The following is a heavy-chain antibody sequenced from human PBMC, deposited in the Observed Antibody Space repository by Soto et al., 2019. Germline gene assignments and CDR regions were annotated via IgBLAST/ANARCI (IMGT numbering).Heavy chain of an antibody. V-gene: IGHV3-23*01. J-gene: IGHJ2*01. CDR1: EFTFINYA. Sequence: EVQLLESGGDSVQPGGSLRLSCAGSEFTFINYAMNWVRQAPGKGLEWVSTISGGGDATFFADSVRGRFTFSRDNSKNTVTLQMNSLGVDDTAVYYCARKVVGSTSRPNYWYFDLWGRGTLVTVSS. D-gene: IGHD2-2*01. CDR2: ISGGGDAT. CDR3: ARKVVGSTSRPNYWYFDL.